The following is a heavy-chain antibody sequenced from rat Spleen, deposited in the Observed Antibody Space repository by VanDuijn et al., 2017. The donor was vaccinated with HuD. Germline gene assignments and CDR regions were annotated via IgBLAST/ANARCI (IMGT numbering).Heavy chain of an antibody. Sequence: EVQLVESDGGLVQPGRSLKLSCAASGFTFSDYYMAWVRQAPTKGLEWVATISYDGSSTYYRDSVKGRFTISRDNAKSTLYLQMDSLRSEDTATYYCARQWGYNSYFDYWGQGVMVTVSS. CDR1: GFTFSDYY. CDR2: ISYDGSST. V-gene: IGHV5-29*01. J-gene: IGHJ2*01. D-gene: IGHD1-4*01. CDR3: ARQWGYNSYFDY.